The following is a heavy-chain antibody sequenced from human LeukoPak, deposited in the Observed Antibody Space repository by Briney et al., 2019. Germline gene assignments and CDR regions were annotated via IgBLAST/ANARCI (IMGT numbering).Heavy chain of an antibody. V-gene: IGHV3-30*02. CDR3: AKDTLYYYGPCSFIDC. J-gene: IGHJ4*02. D-gene: IGHD3-10*01. Sequence: GSLRLSCAASGFPFSSSGMHLVRQAPGKGLEWVAFIRYDGSNKYYADSVKGRCTISRDNSKTTLNLQMNSQKAEHTPVYYCAKDTLYYYGPCSFIDCWGEGSLVTVSS. CDR1: GFPFSSSG. CDR2: IRYDGSNK.